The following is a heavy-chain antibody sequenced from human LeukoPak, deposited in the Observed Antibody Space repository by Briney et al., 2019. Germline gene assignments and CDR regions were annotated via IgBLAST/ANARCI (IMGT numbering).Heavy chain of an antibody. CDR3: ARDYGAWFGEHYYYNGMDV. J-gene: IGHJ6*02. Sequence: SETLSLTCTVPGGSISSPYWTWIRQPAGKGLEWIGRFYTSGIANYNPSLKSRVTMSVDTSKNQISLKVTSVTAADTAIYYCARDYGAWFGEHYYYNGMDVWGQGISVTVSS. CDR2: FYTSGIA. V-gene: IGHV4-4*07. D-gene: IGHD3-10*01. CDR1: GGSISSPY.